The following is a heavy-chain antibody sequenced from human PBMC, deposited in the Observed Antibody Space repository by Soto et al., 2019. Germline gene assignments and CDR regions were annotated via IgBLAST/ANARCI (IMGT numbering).Heavy chain of an antibody. CDR1: GFTFNNYA. V-gene: IGHV3-23*01. Sequence: GGSLRLSCVASGFTFNNYAMSWVRRAPGKGLEWISAITGSGGNTYHADSVRGRFTISRDNSNNMLFMQMNSLRAEDTAVYYCAKGSTNVSPYYFDFWGQGTLVTVSS. CDR3: AKGSTNVSPYYFDF. CDR2: ITGSGGNT. J-gene: IGHJ4*02.